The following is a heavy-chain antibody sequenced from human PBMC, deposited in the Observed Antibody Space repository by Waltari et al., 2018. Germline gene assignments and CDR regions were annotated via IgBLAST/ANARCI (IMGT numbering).Heavy chain of an antibody. CDR1: GFTFSSYW. CDR3: VMYSSSFLGDC. V-gene: IGHV3-74*01. D-gene: IGHD6-19*01. Sequence: EVQLVESGGGLVQPGGSLRLSCAASGFTFSSYWMHWVRQAPGKGLVPVSNINMDGSITRYADSVKGRFTISRDNAENTLFLQMHSLRAEDTAVYYCVMYSSSFLGDCWGQGTLVTVSS. J-gene: IGHJ4*02. CDR2: INMDGSIT.